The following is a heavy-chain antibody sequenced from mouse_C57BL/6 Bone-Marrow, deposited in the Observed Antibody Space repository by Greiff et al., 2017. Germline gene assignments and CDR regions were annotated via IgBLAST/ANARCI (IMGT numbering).Heavy chain of an antibody. CDR1: GYAFSSSW. V-gene: IGHV1-82*01. CDR3: ARFLYAMDY. CDR2: IYPGDGDT. Sequence: VQLQQSGPELVKPGASVKISCKASGYAFSSSWMNWVKQRPGKGLEWIGRIYPGDGDTNYNGKFKGKATLTADTSSSTAYMQISSLTSEDSAVYFCARFLYAMDYWGQGTSVTVSS. J-gene: IGHJ4*01.